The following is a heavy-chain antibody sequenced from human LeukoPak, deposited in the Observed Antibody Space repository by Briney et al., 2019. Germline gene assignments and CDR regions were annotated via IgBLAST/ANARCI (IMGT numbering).Heavy chain of an antibody. Sequence: ASVKVSCKASGYTLTGYYMHWVRQAPGQGLEWMGWINPNSGGTNYAQKFQGRVTMTRDTSISTAYMELSRLRSDDTAVYYCARVSILNYYYGMDVWGQGTTVTVSS. CDR1: GYTLTGYY. V-gene: IGHV1-2*02. CDR3: ARVSILNYYYGMDV. CDR2: INPNSGGT. J-gene: IGHJ6*02.